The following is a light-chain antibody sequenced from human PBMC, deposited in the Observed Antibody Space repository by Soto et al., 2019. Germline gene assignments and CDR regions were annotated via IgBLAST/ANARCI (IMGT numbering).Light chain of an antibody. CDR1: QSVSNNY. CDR2: GAS. Sequence: EIVLTQSPGTLSLSRGERATLSCRASQSVSNNYLAWYQQKPGQAPRLLIYGASNSATGIPDRFSGSGSGTDFTLTISRLEPEDLAVYYCQQYGSSGTFGKGTEVDI. J-gene: IGKJ1*01. CDR3: QQYGSSGT. V-gene: IGKV3-20*01.